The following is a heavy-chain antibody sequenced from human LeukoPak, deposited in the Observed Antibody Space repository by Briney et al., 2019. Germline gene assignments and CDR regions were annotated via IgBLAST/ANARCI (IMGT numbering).Heavy chain of an antibody. V-gene: IGHV3-23*01. J-gene: IGHJ5*02. D-gene: IGHD2-2*01. CDR1: GFTFSSYA. CDR2: ISGSGDNT. Sequence: PGGSLRLSCAASGFTFSSYAMNWVRQAPGKGLEWISSISGSGDNTYYADSVKGRFTISRDNSKNTLYLQMNSLRAEDTAVYYCAKDRNIVVVPARSTDWFDPWGQGTLVTVSS. CDR3: AKDRNIVVVPARSTDWFDP.